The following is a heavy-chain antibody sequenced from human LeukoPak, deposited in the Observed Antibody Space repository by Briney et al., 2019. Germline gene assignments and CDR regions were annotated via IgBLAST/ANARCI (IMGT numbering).Heavy chain of an antibody. Sequence: GGSLRLSCAASGFTFSSYAMSWVRQAPGKGLEWVSAISGSGGSTYYADSVKGRFTIPRDNSKNTLYLQMNSLRAEDTAVYYCAKDISGSYSFDPWGQGTLVTVSS. CDR2: ISGSGGST. J-gene: IGHJ5*02. CDR1: GFTFSSYA. V-gene: IGHV3-23*01. D-gene: IGHD1-26*01. CDR3: AKDISGSYSFDP.